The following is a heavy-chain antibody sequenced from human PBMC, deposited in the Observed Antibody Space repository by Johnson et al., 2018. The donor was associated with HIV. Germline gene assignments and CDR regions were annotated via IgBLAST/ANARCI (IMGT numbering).Heavy chain of an antibody. CDR1: GFTVSSNY. CDR2: IYSGGST. CDR3: AREYCGGDCSTDAFDI. Sequence: VQLVESGGGLIQPGGSLRLSCAASGFTVSSNYMSWVRQAPGKGLEWVSVIYSGGSTYYADSVKGRFTISRDNDKKSLYLQMTSLRAEDTALYYCAREYCGGDCSTDAFDIWGQGTTVTISS. J-gene: IGHJ3*02. V-gene: IGHV3-53*01. D-gene: IGHD2-21*02.